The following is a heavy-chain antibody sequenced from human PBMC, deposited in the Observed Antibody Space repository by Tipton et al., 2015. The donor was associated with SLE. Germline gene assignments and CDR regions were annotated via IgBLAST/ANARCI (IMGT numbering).Heavy chain of an antibody. CDR1: GFTFSSYT. CDR2: ISYDGSNK. D-gene: IGHD2-15*01. V-gene: IGHV3-30*04. CDR3: ARDLVVVAATPLDY. Sequence: SLRLSCAASGFTFSSYTMHWVRQAPDKGLEWVAVISYDGSNKYYADSVKGRFTISRDNSKNTLYLRMNSLRAEDTAVYYCARDLVVVAATPLDYWGQGTLVTVSS. J-gene: IGHJ4*02.